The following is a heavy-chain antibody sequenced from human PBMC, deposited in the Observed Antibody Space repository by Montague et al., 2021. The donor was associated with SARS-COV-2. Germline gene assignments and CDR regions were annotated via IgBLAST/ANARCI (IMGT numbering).Heavy chain of an antibody. V-gene: IGHV4-34*01. CDR2: INHSGST. Sequence: SETLSLTCAVYGGSFIGYYWSWIRQPPGKGLEWIGDINHSGSTNYNPSLKSRVSISVDTSKNQFSLKLRSVTAADKAVYYCARAIVDVTMIIVVMTGVEHYFDFWGQGTLVTVSS. CDR1: GGSFIGYY. CDR3: ARAIVDVTMIIVVMTGVEHYFDF. J-gene: IGHJ4*02. D-gene: IGHD3-22*01.